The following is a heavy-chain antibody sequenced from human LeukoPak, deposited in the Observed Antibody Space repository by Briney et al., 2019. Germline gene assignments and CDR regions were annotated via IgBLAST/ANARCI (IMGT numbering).Heavy chain of an antibody. CDR3: TRQYSDNPSY. Sequence: GRSLRPSRAASGFSFSNSTIHWVRQASGKGLEWVVRIRSKSSDSAPASAASVKDRFTIRRDDSQNTASLQMNSLKPEETAVYYCTRQYSDNPSYWGQGILVTVSS. D-gene: IGHD5-18*01. CDR1: GFSFSNST. CDR2: IRSKSSDSAP. V-gene: IGHV3-73*01. J-gene: IGHJ4*02.